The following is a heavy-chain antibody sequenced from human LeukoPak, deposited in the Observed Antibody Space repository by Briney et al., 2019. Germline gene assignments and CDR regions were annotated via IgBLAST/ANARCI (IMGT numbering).Heavy chain of an antibody. J-gene: IGHJ4*02. D-gene: IGHD6-19*01. CDR3: AREVYSSGWSSFDY. CDR2: INSDGSST. Sequence: GGSLRLSCAASGFTFSSYWMHWVRHAPGKGLVWVSRINSDGSSTIHADSVKGRFTISRDNAQNTLYLQMNSLRAEDTAVYYCAREVYSSGWSSFDYWGQGTLVTVSS. CDR1: GFTFSSYW. V-gene: IGHV3-74*01.